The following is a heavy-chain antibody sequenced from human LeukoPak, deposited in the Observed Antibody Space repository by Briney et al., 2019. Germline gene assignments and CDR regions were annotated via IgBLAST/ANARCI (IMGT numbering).Heavy chain of an antibody. V-gene: IGHV3-49*04. CDR2: IRSKAYGGTT. D-gene: IGHD6-19*01. J-gene: IGHJ4*02. Sequence: GGSLRLSCTAAGFTFGDYAMSWVRQAPGKGLEWVGFIRSKAYGGTTEYAASVKGRFTISRDDSESIAYLQMNSLKTEDTAVYYCTRDRAVAGIFDYWGQGTLVTVSS. CDR3: TRDRAVAGIFDY. CDR1: GFTFGDYA.